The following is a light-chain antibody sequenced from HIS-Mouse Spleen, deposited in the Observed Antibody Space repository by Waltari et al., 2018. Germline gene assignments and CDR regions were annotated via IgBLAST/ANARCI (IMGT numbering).Light chain of an antibody. J-gene: IGLJ3*02. CDR2: RNN. CDR1: SSNTGINH. CDR3: AAWDDSLSGPV. Sequence: QSVLTQPPSASGTPGQRVTISCSGSSSNTGINHVYWYQQLPGTAPKLLIYRNNQRPSGVPDRFSGSKSGTSDSLAISGLRSEDEADYYCAAWDDSLSGPVFGGGTKLTVL. V-gene: IGLV1-47*01.